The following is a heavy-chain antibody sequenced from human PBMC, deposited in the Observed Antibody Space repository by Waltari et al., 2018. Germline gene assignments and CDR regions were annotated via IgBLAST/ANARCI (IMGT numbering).Heavy chain of an antibody. V-gene: IGHV4-34*01. J-gene: IGHJ6*02. CDR2: INHSGST. Sequence: QVQLQQWGAGLLKPSETLSLTCAVYGGSFSGYYWSWIRPPPGKGLEWIGEINHSGSTNYNPSLKSRVTISVDTSKNQFSLKLSSVTAADTAVYYCARERGGRYCSSTSCYDSYYGMDVWGQGTTVTVSS. CDR1: GGSFSGYY. CDR3: ARERGGRYCSSTSCYDSYYGMDV. D-gene: IGHD2-2*01.